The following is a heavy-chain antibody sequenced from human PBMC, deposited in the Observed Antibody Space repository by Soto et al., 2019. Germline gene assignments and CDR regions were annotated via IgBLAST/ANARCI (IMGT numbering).Heavy chain of an antibody. D-gene: IGHD3-22*01. CDR3: ARDQSLYYYDSSGYHPPDY. J-gene: IGHJ4*02. CDR1: GGKIISHG. Sequence: RLCWTVAGGKIISHGVRWVSKEQGKGLEWVAVISYDGSNKYYADSVKGRFTISRDNAKRSLYLQMNSLRAEDTAVYYCARDQSLYYYDSSGYHPPDYWGQGTLV. CDR2: ISYDGSNK. V-gene: IGHV3-30*03.